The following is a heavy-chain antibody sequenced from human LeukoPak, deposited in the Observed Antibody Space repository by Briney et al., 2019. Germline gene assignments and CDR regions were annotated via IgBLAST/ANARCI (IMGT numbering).Heavy chain of an antibody. V-gene: IGHV3-48*04. CDR2: ISSSGSTI. CDR3: ARDPSSWYGYNWFDP. D-gene: IGHD6-13*01. Sequence: GGTLRLSCAASGFTFSSYGMSWVRQAPGKGLEWVSYISSSGSTIYYADSVKGRFTISRDNTKNSLYLQMNSLRVEDTAVYYCARDPSSWYGYNWFDPWGQGTLVTVSS. CDR1: GFTFSSYG. J-gene: IGHJ5*02.